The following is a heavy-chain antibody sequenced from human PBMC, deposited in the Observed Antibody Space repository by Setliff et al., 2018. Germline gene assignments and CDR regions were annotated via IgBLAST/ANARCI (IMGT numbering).Heavy chain of an antibody. CDR1: GDSISDITYY. CDR3: ARRDSTGFYGYSFDF. D-gene: IGHD3-22*01. Sequence: SETLSLTCTISGDSISDITYYWGWIRQSPGKGLDWIGTVDHSGNTFYNPSLKSRVTISVDTSKNQFSLKLTSVSAADTAVYYCARRDSTGFYGYSFDFWGQGTLVTVSS. CDR2: VDHSGNT. V-gene: IGHV4-39*01. J-gene: IGHJ4*02.